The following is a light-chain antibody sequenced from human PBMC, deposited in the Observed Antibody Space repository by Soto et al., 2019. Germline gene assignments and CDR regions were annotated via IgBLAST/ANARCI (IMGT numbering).Light chain of an antibody. J-gene: IGKJ5*01. Sequence: AIRMTQSPSSLSASTGDRVTITCRASQGISSNLAWYQQNPGKAPKLLIYAASTLQSGVPSRFSGSGSGTEFTLTISCLQSEDYVTYYCQQYYSYPSITFGQGTRLEI. CDR1: QGISSN. V-gene: IGKV1-8*01. CDR2: AAS. CDR3: QQYYSYPSIT.